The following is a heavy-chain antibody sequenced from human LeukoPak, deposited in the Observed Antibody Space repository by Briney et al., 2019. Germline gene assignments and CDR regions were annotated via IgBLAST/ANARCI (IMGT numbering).Heavy chain of an antibody. D-gene: IGHD3-10*01. J-gene: IGHJ2*01. V-gene: IGHV3-21*01. CDR1: GFTFSSYS. CDR3: ARDFEGSGSYYKEGPYWYFDL. CDR2: ISSSSSYI. Sequence: GGSLRLSCAASGFTFSSYSMNWVRQAPGKGLEWVSSISSSSSYIYYADSVKGRFTISRDNAKNSLYLQMNSLRAEDTAVYYCARDFEGSGSYYKEGPYWYFDLWGRGTLVTVSS.